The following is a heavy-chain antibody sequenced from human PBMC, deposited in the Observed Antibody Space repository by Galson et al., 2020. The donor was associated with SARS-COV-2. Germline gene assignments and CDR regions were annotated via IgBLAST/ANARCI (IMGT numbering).Heavy chain of an antibody. V-gene: IGHV3-66*02. CDR1: GFTVSSNQ. CDR2: FYSGGST. J-gene: IGHJ4*02. CDR3: ARDLPRAYGSGPLFAN. D-gene: IGHD3-10*01. Sequence: GGSLRLSCVVSGFTVSSNQMTWVRQAPYKGLEWVSVFYSGGSTYYADSVKGRFTISRDNSKNTLYLQMNSLRDEDTAVYFCARDLPRAYGSGPLFANWGQGTLVTVSS.